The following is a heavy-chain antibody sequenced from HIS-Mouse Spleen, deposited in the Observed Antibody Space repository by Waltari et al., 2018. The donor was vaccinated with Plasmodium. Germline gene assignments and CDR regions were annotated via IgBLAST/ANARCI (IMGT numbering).Heavy chain of an antibody. CDR1: GGSFSGYY. J-gene: IGHJ4*02. D-gene: IGHD6-19*01. V-gene: IGHV4-34*01. Sequence: QVQLQQWGAGLLKPSETLSLTCAVYGGSFSGYYWSWIRQPPGKGLEWIGEINHSGSTNYNPSLKSRVTISVDTSKNQFSLKLSSVTAADTAMYYCARGPGYSSGWYYFDYWGQGTLVTVSS. CDR2: INHSGST. CDR3: ARGPGYSSGWYYFDY.